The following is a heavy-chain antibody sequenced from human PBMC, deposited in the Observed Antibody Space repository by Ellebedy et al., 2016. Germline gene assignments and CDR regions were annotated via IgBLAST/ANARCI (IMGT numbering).Heavy chain of an antibody. CDR1: GGSISSYY. V-gene: IGHV4-59*12. J-gene: IGHJ6*02. CDR2: IYYSGST. Sequence: SETLSLTXTVSGGSISSYYWSWIRQPPGKGLEWIGYIYYSGSTNYNPSLKSRVTISVDTSKNQFSLKLSSVTAADTAVYYCARDSVVVVHYYGMDVWGQGTTVTVSS. CDR3: ARDSVVVVHYYGMDV. D-gene: IGHD2-15*01.